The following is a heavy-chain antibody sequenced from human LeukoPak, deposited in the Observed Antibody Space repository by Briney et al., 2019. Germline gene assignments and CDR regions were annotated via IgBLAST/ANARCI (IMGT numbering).Heavy chain of an antibody. V-gene: IGHV3-7*01. Sequence: GGSLRLSCAASGFTFSSYWMSWVRQAPGEGLEWVANIKQDGSEKYDVDSVKGRFTISRDNAKNTLYLQMNSLRAEDTAVYYCARDRRSSLNNYFDYWGQGTLVTVSS. CDR1: GFTFSSYW. CDR2: IKQDGSEK. D-gene: IGHD6-13*01. CDR3: ARDRRSSLNNYFDY. J-gene: IGHJ4*02.